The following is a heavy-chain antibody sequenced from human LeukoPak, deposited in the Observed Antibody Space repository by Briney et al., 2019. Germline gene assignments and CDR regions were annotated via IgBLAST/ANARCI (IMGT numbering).Heavy chain of an antibody. CDR2: INPDSGGT. Sequence: ASVTVSCKASGYTFTSYYMHWVRQAPGQGLEWMGWINPDSGGTIYAQNFQGRVTMTRDTSISTAYMELSSLRSDDTAVYYCARDLGDTYGSVGDFDYWGQGTLATVSS. D-gene: IGHD3-10*01. V-gene: IGHV1-2*02. J-gene: IGHJ4*02. CDR3: ARDLGDTYGSVGDFDY. CDR1: GYTFTSYY.